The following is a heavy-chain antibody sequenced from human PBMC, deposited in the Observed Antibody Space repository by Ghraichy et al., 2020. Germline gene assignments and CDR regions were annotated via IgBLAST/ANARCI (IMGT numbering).Heavy chain of an antibody. CDR3: ARDRLVGAHYYYYGMDV. CDR2: TYYRSKWYN. Sequence: SQTLSLTCAISGDSVSSISAAWNWIRQSPSRGLEWLGRTYYRSKWYNDYAVSVKSRITINPDTSKNQFSLQLNSVTPEDTAVYYCARDRLVGAHYYYYGMDVWGQGTTVTVSS. CDR1: GDSVSSISAA. D-gene: IGHD1-26*01. J-gene: IGHJ6*02. V-gene: IGHV6-1*01.